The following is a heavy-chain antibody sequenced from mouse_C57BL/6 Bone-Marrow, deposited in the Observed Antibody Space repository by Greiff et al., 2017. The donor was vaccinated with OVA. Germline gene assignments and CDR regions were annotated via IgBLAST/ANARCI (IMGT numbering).Heavy chain of an antibody. J-gene: IGHJ2*01. V-gene: IGHV5-4*01. CDR3: AREGDYYGSSLDY. D-gene: IGHD1-1*01. Sequence: EVKLVESGGGLVKPGGSLKLSCAASGFTFSSYAMSWVRQTPDKRLEWVATISDGGSYTYYPDNVKGRFTISRDNAKNNLYLQMSHLKSEDTAMYYCAREGDYYGSSLDYWGQGTTLTVSS. CDR2: ISDGGSYT. CDR1: GFTFSSYA.